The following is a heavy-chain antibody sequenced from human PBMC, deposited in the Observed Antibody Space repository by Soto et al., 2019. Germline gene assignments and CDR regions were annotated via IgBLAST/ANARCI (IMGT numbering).Heavy chain of an antibody. CDR1: GGSISSYY. CDR2: IYYSGST. CDR3: ARGYSSSFTAPSQWEYYYYMDV. Sequence: QVQLQESGPGLVKPSETLSLTCTVSGGSISSYYWSWIRQPPGKGLEWIGYIYYSGSTNYNPSLRSRVTIAVDTSKNQFSLKLSSVTAAGTAVYYCARGYSSSFTAPSQWEYYYYMDVWGKGTTVTVSS. V-gene: IGHV4-59*08. D-gene: IGHD6-6*01. J-gene: IGHJ6*03.